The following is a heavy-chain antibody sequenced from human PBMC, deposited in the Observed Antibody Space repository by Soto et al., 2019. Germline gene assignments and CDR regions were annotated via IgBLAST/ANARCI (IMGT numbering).Heavy chain of an antibody. J-gene: IGHJ3*02. Sequence: SETLSLTCTVSGGSISSYYWSWIRQPPGKGLEWIGYIYYSGSTNYNPSLKSRVTISVDTSKNQFSLKLSSVTAADTAVYYCARGEVVAEDAFDIWGQGTMVTVSS. CDR1: GGSISSYY. D-gene: IGHD2-15*01. V-gene: IGHV4-59*01. CDR2: IYYSGST. CDR3: ARGEVVAEDAFDI.